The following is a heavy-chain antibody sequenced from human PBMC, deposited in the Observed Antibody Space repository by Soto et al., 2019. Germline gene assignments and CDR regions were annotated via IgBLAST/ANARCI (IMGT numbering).Heavy chain of an antibody. J-gene: IGHJ3*01. CDR1: GCTFSNYP. CDR2: VSSTGTST. CDR3: ANPGPCGGYSYVEAFDV. D-gene: IGHD2-21*01. V-gene: IGHV3-23*01. Sequence: GVSLRRSCLAAGCTFSNYPMSWVRQSPGEGLEWVSGVSSTGTSTSYAGSVQGRFTISRDNSKHMFYLQKKSLRAEDTAIYSSANPGPCGGYSYVEAFDVWGQGTMVTASS.